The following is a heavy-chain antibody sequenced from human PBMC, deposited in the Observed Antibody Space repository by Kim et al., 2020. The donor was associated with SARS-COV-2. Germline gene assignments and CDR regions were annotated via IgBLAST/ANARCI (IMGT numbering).Heavy chain of an antibody. CDR1: GFTFSSYG. Sequence: GGSLRLSCAASGFTFSSYGMHWVRQAPGKGLEWVAVISYDGSNKYYADSVKGRFTISRDNSKNTLYLQMNSLRAEDTAVYYCARDDSPVVVVASHYGMDV. D-gene: IGHD2-15*01. CDR3: ARDDSPVVVVASHYGMDV. CDR2: ISYDGSNK. J-gene: IGHJ6*01. V-gene: IGHV3-33*05.